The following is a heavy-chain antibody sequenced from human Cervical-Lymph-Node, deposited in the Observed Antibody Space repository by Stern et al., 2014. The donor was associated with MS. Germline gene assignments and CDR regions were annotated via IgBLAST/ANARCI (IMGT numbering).Heavy chain of an antibody. D-gene: IGHD4-17*01. CDR2: IYPGDSDT. CDR3: ARDYGDYAFDY. V-gene: IGHV5-51*01. J-gene: IGHJ4*02. CDR1: GYSFTANC. Sequence: VQLEESGAEVKKPGESLKISCKGSGYSFTANCIAWVRQMPGKGLEWMGIIYPGDSDTRYSPSFQGQVTISADKSISTAYLQWSSLKASDTAMYYCARDYGDYAFDYWGQGTLVTVSS.